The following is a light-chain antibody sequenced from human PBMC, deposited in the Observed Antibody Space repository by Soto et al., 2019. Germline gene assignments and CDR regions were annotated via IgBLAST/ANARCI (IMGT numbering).Light chain of an antibody. J-gene: IGLJ3*02. CDR2: LDRSGSY. Sequence: QSVLTQSSSASASLGSSVKLTCILSSGHSTYIIAWHQQQPGKAPRFLMTLDRSGSYNRGSGVPDRFSGSSSGADRYLTISHLHFEDEGDYYCEPWYRNTHKVFGPGTKVTVL. V-gene: IGLV4-60*02. CDR1: SGHSTYI. CDR3: EPWYRNTHKV.